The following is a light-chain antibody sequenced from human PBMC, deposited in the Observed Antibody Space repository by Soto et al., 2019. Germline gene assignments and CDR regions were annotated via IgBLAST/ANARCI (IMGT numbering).Light chain of an antibody. CDR2: DVS. Sequence: QSALTQPRSVSGSPGQSVTISCTGTSRDVGGYNYVSWYQQHPGKAPKLMIYDVSKRPSGVPDRFSGSKSGNTASLTISRLLADDEADYYCCSWAGSYTVLFGGGIKLTVL. CDR1: SRDVGGYNY. V-gene: IGLV2-11*01. J-gene: IGLJ2*01. CDR3: CSWAGSYTVL.